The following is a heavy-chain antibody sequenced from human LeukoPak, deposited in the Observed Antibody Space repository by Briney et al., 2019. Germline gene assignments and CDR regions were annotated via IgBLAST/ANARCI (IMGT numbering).Heavy chain of an antibody. V-gene: IGHV3-23*01. CDR2: ISGSGDDT. J-gene: IGHJ5*02. Sequence: GGSLRLSCVASGFTFTNYAMNWVRQAPGKGLEWVSSISGSGDDTSYADSVKGRFTISRDNSRNTLYLQMNSLRAEDTAVYYCAKQLVDIWGQGTLVTVSS. CDR3: AKQLVDI. CDR1: GFTFTNYA. D-gene: IGHD1-1*01.